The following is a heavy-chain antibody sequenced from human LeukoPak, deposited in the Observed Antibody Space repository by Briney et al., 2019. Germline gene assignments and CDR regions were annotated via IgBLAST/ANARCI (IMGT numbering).Heavy chain of an antibody. CDR3: ARDVDFDY. Sequence: KSGGSLRLSCAASGFTFSSYSMNWVRQAPGKGLEWVSSISSSISYIYYADSVKGRFTISRDNAKNSLYLQMNSLRAEDTAVYYCARDVDFDYWGQGTLVTVSS. V-gene: IGHV3-21*01. J-gene: IGHJ4*02. CDR2: ISSSISYI. CDR1: GFTFSSYS. D-gene: IGHD2-21*01.